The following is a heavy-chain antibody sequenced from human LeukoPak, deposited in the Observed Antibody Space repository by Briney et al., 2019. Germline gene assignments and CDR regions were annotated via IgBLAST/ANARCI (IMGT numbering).Heavy chain of an antibody. Sequence: PGGSLRLSCTVSGFTVSSNSMSWVRQAPGKGLEWVSAISGRGISTYYADSVKGRFTISRDYSKNTLYLQMNSLRAEDTAVYYCASDGPFVGGPFDYWGQGTLVTVSS. CDR2: ISGRGIST. V-gene: IGHV3-23*01. D-gene: IGHD1-26*01. CDR3: ASDGPFVGGPFDY. CDR1: GFTVSSNS. J-gene: IGHJ4*02.